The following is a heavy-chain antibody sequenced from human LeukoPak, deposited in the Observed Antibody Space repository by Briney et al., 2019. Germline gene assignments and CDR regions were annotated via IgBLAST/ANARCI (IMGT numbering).Heavy chain of an antibody. D-gene: IGHD1-26*01. CDR1: GYTFTSYD. Sequence: ASVKVSCKASGYTFTSYDINWVRQATGQGLEWMGWVNPNSGNTGYAQKFQGRVAMTRNTSISTAYMELSSLRSGDTAVYYCAREGSSGKFDYWGQGTLVTVSS. V-gene: IGHV1-8*01. CDR3: AREGSSGKFDY. J-gene: IGHJ4*02. CDR2: VNPNSGNT.